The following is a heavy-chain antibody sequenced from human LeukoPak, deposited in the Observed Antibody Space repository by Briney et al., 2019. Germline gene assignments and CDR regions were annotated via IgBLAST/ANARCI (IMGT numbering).Heavy chain of an antibody. Sequence: ASVKVSCKVSGYTLTELSMHWVRQAPGKGLEWMGGFDSEDGETIYAQKFQGRVTMTEDTSTDTAYMELSSLRSEDTAVYYCATGVPARTAHYYYGMDVWGQGTTVTVSS. CDR1: GYTLTELS. V-gene: IGHV1-24*01. CDR2: FDSEDGET. J-gene: IGHJ6*02. D-gene: IGHD1/OR15-1a*01. CDR3: ATGVPARTAHYYYGMDV.